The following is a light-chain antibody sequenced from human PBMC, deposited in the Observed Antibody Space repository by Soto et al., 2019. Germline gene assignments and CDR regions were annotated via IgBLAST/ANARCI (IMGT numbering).Light chain of an antibody. CDR3: QSYYSPPFS. CDR2: AAS. J-gene: IGKJ3*01. V-gene: IGKV1-27*01. CDR1: RAIRNY. Sequence: DIQLTQSPSFLSASVGDRVTITCRASRAIRNYVAWYQQRPGEAPKLLVYAASSLELGVPSRFSGSGSETEFALTISSLQPEDVATYYCQSYYSPPFSFSAGTKVDIK.